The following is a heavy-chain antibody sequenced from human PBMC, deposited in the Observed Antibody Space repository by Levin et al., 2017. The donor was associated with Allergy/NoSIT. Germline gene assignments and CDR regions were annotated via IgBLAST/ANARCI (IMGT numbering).Heavy chain of an antibody. Sequence: HPGGSLRLSCAASGFTFSSYTMNWVRQAPGKGLEWVSYISSSSSTIYYADSVRGRFTISRDNAKNSLYLQMNSLRVEDTAVYYCVRDRRQQLVPYYFDYWGQGTLVTVSS. CDR1: GFTFSSYT. CDR3: VRDRRQQLVPYYFDY. CDR2: ISSSSSTI. J-gene: IGHJ4*02. D-gene: IGHD6-13*01. V-gene: IGHV3-48*01.